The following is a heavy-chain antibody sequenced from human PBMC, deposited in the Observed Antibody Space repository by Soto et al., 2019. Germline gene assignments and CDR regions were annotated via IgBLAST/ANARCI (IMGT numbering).Heavy chain of an antibody. CDR3: AKDMATRYGSWYNFDF. V-gene: IGHV3-43*01. J-gene: IGHJ4*02. CDR1: GFSFDDYT. CDR2: ISWDGGRP. D-gene: IGHD6-13*01. Sequence: DVQLVESGGVGVQPGGSLRLSCAASGFSFDDYTMHWVRQVPGKGLEWVSLISWDGGRPYYADAVKGRFTISRDNSKNSLYLRMNSLRTEDAAWDYCAKDMATRYGSWYNFDFWGQGTLVTV.